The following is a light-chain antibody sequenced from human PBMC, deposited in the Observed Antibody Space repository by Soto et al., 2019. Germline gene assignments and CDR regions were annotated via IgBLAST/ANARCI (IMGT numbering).Light chain of an antibody. CDR3: QQYNNWPIT. V-gene: IGKV3-15*01. J-gene: IGKJ5*01. CDR1: QSINSN. CDR2: GAS. Sequence: EIVFMQSPGTLSLSPGERATLSCRASQSINSNYLAWYQQKPGQAPRLLIYGASTRATGIPARSSGSGSGTEFTLTISGLQSEDLAVYYCQQYNNWPITFGKGTRLEIK.